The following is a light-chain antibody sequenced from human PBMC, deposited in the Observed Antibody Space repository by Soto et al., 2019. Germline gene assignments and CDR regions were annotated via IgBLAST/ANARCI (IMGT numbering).Light chain of an antibody. Sequence: QSALTQPPSVSGSPGQSVTISCTGTSSDVGSYNRVSWYQQPPGTAPKLMIYEVSNRPSGVPDRFSGSKSGNTASLTISGLQAEDEADYYCSSYTSSSTVVFGGGTKLTDL. CDR3: SSYTSSSTVV. CDR2: EVS. J-gene: IGLJ2*01. CDR1: SSDVGSYNR. V-gene: IGLV2-18*02.